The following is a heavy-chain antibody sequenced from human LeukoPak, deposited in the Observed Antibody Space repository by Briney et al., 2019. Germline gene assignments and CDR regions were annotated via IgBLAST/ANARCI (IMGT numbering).Heavy chain of an antibody. Sequence: GGSLRLSCATSGFTFDEYGMSWVRQAPGKGLEWVCGTDWSGGSTGYADSVKGRFTISRDNSKNTLYLQMNSLRAEDTAVYYCARRGLFDYWGQGTLVTVSS. CDR1: GFTFDEYG. CDR3: ARRGLFDY. J-gene: IGHJ4*02. CDR2: TDWSGGST. D-gene: IGHD3-10*01. V-gene: IGHV3-20*04.